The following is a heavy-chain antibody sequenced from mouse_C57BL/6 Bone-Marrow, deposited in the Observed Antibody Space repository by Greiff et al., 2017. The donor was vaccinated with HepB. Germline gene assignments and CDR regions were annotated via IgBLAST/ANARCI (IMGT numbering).Heavy chain of an antibody. CDR2: INPSTGGT. J-gene: IGHJ4*01. D-gene: IGHD2-4*01. Sequence: EVQRVESGPELVKPGASVKISCKASGYSFTGYYMNWVKQSPEKSLEWIGEINPSTGGTTYNQKFKAKATLTVDKSSSTAYMQLKSLTSEDSAVYYCARWGLRRGGYAMDYWGQGTSVTVSS. CDR3: ARWGLRRGGYAMDY. CDR1: GYSFTGYY. V-gene: IGHV1-42*01.